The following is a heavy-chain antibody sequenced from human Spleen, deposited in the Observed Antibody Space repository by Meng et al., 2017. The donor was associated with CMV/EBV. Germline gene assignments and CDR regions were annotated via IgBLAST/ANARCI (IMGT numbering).Heavy chain of an antibody. CDR3: AKRMEDFVVEPPTIWVDP. CDR1: GYTFSGYY. J-gene: IGHJ5*02. Sequence: ASVQVSCKASGYTFSGYYMHWVRQAPVQGLEWMGWINANSGFTHSAQKFHGRVTMTRDTSISTAYMEIRRLRSDDTAGYYCAKRMEDFVVEPPTIWVDPWGQGTLVTVSS. CDR2: INANSGFT. D-gene: IGHD1-14*01. V-gene: IGHV1-2*02.